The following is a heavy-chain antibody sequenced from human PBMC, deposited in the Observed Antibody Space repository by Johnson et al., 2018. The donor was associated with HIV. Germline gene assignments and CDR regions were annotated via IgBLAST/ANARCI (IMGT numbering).Heavy chain of an antibody. Sequence: QVQLVESGGGVVQPGRSLRLSCAASGFTFSSYGMHWVRQAPGKGLEWVAVIWYDGSNKYYADSVKGRFTISRANSKNTLYLQMNSLRAEDTAVYYCAREIAPYCGGDCSQSAFDIWGQGTMVTVSS. CDR1: GFTFSSYG. D-gene: IGHD2-21*01. J-gene: IGHJ3*02. CDR2: IWYDGSNK. V-gene: IGHV3-33*01. CDR3: AREIAPYCGGDCSQSAFDI.